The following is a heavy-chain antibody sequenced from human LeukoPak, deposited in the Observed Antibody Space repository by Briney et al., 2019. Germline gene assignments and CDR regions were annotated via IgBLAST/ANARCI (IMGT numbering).Heavy chain of an antibody. Sequence: GGSLRLSCAASGFTFSSYSMNWVRQAPGKGLEWASFISSSSSYIYYADSVKGRFTISRDNAKNSLYLQMNSLRAEDTAVYYCARWDYGSGREYFDYWGQGTLVTVSS. CDR2: ISSSSSYI. D-gene: IGHD3-10*01. CDR1: GFTFSSYS. V-gene: IGHV3-21*04. CDR3: ARWDYGSGREYFDY. J-gene: IGHJ4*02.